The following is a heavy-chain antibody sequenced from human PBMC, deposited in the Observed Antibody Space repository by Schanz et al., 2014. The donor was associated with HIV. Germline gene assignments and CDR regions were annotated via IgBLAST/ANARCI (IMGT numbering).Heavy chain of an antibody. Sequence: VQLVESGGGVVQPGRSLRLSCAASGFTFSSYGMYWVRQAPGKGLEWVANIKLDGSEKYYVDSVKGRFTISRDNTKNSLYLQMNSLRAEDTAVYYCARDYHWNWFDPWGQGTLVTVSS. CDR3: ARDYHWNWFDP. J-gene: IGHJ5*02. D-gene: IGHD1-20*01. V-gene: IGHV3-7*01. CDR2: IKLDGSEK. CDR1: GFTFSSYG.